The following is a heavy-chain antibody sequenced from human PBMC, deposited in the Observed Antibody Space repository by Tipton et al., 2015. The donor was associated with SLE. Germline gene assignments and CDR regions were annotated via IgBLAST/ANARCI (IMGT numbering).Heavy chain of an antibody. Sequence: QLVQSGAEVKKPGASVKVSCTTSAGTFANYEVNWVRQATGQGVEWMGWMNPNSGKTAYAQNFQGRVTMTRDTSTSTVYMELSSLRSEDTAVYYCARKRPYDVLPETSFDIWGQGTMVTVSS. CDR2: MNPNSGKT. V-gene: IGHV1-8*01. CDR3: ARKRPYDVLPETSFDI. CDR1: AGTFANYE. D-gene: IGHD3/OR15-3a*01. J-gene: IGHJ3*02.